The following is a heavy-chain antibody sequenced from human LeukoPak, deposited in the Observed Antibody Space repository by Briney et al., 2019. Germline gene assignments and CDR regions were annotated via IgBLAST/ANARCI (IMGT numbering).Heavy chain of an antibody. CDR1: GFTFSSYG. CDR2: IWYDGSNK. Sequence: GGSLRLSCAASGFTFSSYGMHWVRQAPGKGLEWVAVIWYDGSNKYYADSVKGRFTISRDNAKNSLYLQMNSLRAEDTAVYYCARAYFDHWGQGTLVTVSS. CDR3: ARAYFDH. J-gene: IGHJ4*02. V-gene: IGHV3-33*01.